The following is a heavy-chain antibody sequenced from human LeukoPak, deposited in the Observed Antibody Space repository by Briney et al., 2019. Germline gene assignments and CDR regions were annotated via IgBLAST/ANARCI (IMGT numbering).Heavy chain of an antibody. CDR3: AKAGGSSWYDA. V-gene: IGHV3-23*01. CDR1: GFTFSSYD. Sequence: GGSLRLSCAASGFTFSSYDMSWVRQAPGKGLEWVSAISASGGRTYYADSVKGRFTISRDNSKNTMYQQMNSLRAEDTAVYYCAKAGGSSWYDAWGQGVLVTVSS. CDR2: ISASGGRT. J-gene: IGHJ5*02. D-gene: IGHD6-13*01.